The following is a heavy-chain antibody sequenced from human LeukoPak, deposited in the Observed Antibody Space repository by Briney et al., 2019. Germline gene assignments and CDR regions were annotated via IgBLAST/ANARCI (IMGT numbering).Heavy chain of an antibody. Sequence: SETLSLTCAVYGVSFSGYYWSWIRQPPGKGLEWIGEINHSGSTNYNPSLKSRVTISVDTSKNQFSLKLSSVTAADTAVYYCARDAYRSIAATGTDYWGQGTLVTVSS. J-gene: IGHJ4*02. V-gene: IGHV4-34*01. CDR1: GVSFSGYY. CDR3: ARDAYRSIAATGTDY. D-gene: IGHD6-13*01. CDR2: INHSGST.